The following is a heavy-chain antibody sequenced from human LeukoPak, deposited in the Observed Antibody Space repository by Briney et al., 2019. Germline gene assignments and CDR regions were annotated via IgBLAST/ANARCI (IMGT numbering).Heavy chain of an antibody. Sequence: GGSLRLSCAASGFTFSSYSMNWVRQAPGKGLEWVSSISSSSYIYYADSVKGRFTISRDNAKNSLYLQMNSLRAEDTAVYYCARDLRGAAGNFDYWGQGTLVTVSS. CDR2: ISSSSYI. CDR3: ARDLRGAAGNFDY. V-gene: IGHV3-21*01. CDR1: GFTFSSYS. D-gene: IGHD6-13*01. J-gene: IGHJ4*02.